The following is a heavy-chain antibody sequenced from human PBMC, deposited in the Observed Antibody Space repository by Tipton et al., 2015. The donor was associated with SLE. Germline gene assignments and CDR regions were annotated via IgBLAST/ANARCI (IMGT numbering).Heavy chain of an antibody. J-gene: IGHJ2*01. CDR3: ARSNVDSAMDYWYFDL. Sequence: TLSLTCTVSGGSISSSSYYWGWIRQPPGKGLEWIGSIYYSGSTNYNPSLKSRVTISVDTSKNQFSLKLSSVTAADTAVYYCARSNVDSAMDYWYFDLWGRGTLVTVSS. CDR1: GGSISSSSYY. D-gene: IGHD5-18*01. V-gene: IGHV4-39*07. CDR2: IYYSGST.